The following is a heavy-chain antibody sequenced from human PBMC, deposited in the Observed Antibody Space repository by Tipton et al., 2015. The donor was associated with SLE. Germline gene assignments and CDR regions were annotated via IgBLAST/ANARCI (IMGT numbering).Heavy chain of an antibody. CDR2: IYYNGRT. CDR1: GGSIKSYY. V-gene: IGHV4-59*07. CDR3: ARAGDLRDGFNFALDY. J-gene: IGHJ4*02. Sequence: TLSLTCTVSGGSIKSYYWSWIRQSPGKGLEWIGYIYYNGRTNYNPSLESRVTISADTSKNQFSLKLTSVTAADTAVYYCARAGDLRDGFNFALDYWGQGTLVTVSS. D-gene: IGHD5-24*01.